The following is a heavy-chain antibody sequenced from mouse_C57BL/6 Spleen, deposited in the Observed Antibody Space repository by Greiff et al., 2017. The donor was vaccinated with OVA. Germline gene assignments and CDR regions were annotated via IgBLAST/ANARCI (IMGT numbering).Heavy chain of an antibody. CDR1: GFNIKDYY. CDR3: ARRITTVDFDY. CDR2: IDPEDGET. V-gene: IGHV14-2*01. Sequence: VKLQQSGAELVKPGASVKLSCTASGFNIKDYYMHWVKQRTEQGLEWIGRIDPEDGETKYAPTLQGKATITADTSSNTAYLQLSSLTSEDTAVYYCARRITTVDFDYWGQGTTLTVSS. D-gene: IGHD1-1*01. J-gene: IGHJ2*01.